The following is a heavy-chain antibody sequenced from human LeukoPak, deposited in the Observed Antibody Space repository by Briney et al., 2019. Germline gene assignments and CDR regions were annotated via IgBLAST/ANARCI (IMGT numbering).Heavy chain of an antibody. V-gene: IGHV4-39*07. CDR3: ARGHTADAFDI. CDR2: IYYSGST. Sequence: SETLSLTCTVSGGSISSSSYYWGWIRQPPGKGLEWIGSIYYSGSTYYNPSLKSRVTISVDTSKNQFSLKLSSVTAADTAVYYCARGHTADAFDIWGQGTMVTVSS. D-gene: IGHD5-18*01. J-gene: IGHJ3*02. CDR1: GGSISSSSYY.